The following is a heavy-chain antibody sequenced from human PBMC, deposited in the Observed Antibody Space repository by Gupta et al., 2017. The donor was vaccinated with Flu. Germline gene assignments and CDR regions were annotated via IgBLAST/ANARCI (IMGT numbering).Heavy chain of an antibody. V-gene: IGHV3-30*03. CDR1: GFHFTHYE. J-gene: IGHJ6*02. CDR3: ALERRPWTRVSYDLDV. Sequence: ESGGGVVQPGKSLRLSCAGSGFHFTHYEVNWVLQAPGKGLEWVARISYDGGAKLYGDSVKGRFTISRDTSRTTVDLQISSLRAADSAVYYCALERRPWTRVSYDLDVWGRVTTVTVSS. D-gene: IGHD1-1*01. CDR2: ISYDGGAK.